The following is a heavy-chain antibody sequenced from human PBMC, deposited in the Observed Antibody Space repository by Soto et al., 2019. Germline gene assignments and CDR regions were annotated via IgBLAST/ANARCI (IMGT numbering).Heavy chain of an antibody. Sequence: QVQLVQSGAEVKKPGSSVKVSCKASGGTFSSYTISWVRQAPGQGLEWMGRIIPILGIANYAQKFQGRVTITADKSTSTAYMELSSLRSEDTAVYYCARPAAEEDAFDIWGQGTMVTVSS. CDR2: IIPILGIA. CDR3: ARPAAEEDAFDI. D-gene: IGHD6-25*01. CDR1: GGTFSSYT. J-gene: IGHJ3*02. V-gene: IGHV1-69*02.